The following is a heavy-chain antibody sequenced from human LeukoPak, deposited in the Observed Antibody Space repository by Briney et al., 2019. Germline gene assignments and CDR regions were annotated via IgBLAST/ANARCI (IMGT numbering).Heavy chain of an antibody. CDR2: ISGSGGST. Sequence: QPGGSLRLSCAASGFIFSSYAMSWVRQAPGKGLEWVSAISGSGGSTYYADSVKGRFTISRDNSKNTLYLQMNSLRAEDTAVYYCAKDEYCSGGSCYPEYFQHWGQGTLVTVSS. J-gene: IGHJ1*01. CDR1: GFIFSSYA. V-gene: IGHV3-23*01. D-gene: IGHD2-15*01. CDR3: AKDEYCSGGSCYPEYFQH.